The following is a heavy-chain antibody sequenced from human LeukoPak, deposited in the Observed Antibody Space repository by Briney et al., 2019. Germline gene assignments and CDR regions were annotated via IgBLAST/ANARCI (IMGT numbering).Heavy chain of an antibody. CDR3: ARETSTQCSGGSCFFDY. CDR2: FYSGGST. J-gene: IGHJ4*02. V-gene: IGHV3-53*05. CDR1: GVSVSRNY. D-gene: IGHD2-15*01. Sequence: GGSLRLSCAASGVSVSRNYMRWVREAPGKGLEWGSVFYSGGSTYYADSVKGRFTISRDTSKNTLYLQMNSLRVEDTAVYYCARETSTQCSGGSCFFDYWGQGTLVTVSS.